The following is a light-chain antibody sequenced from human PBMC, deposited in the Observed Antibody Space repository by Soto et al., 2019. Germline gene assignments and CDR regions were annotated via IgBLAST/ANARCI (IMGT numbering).Light chain of an antibody. CDR2: DTS. J-gene: IGKJ4*01. CDR3: QPYNNWPLT. Sequence: EVVLRQSPATLSVPPGVGATLSSRASQGIGDTLAWYQHKPGQTPRLLIYDTSTRATGVPTRFSGSRSGAEFTLTINSLQSEDFAVYYCQPYNNWPLTFGGGTKVDIK. CDR1: QGIGDT. V-gene: IGKV3-15*01.